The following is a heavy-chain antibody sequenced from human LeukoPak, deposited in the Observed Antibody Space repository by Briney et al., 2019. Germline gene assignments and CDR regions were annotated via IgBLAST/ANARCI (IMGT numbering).Heavy chain of an antibody. CDR2: ISGSGGST. CDR3: AKDTHPNIVGATFDY. Sequence: PGGSLRLSCAASGFTFSSYAMSWVRQAPGKGLEWVSAISGSGGSTYYADSVKGRFTISRDNSKNTLYLQMNSLRAEDTAVYYCAKDTHPNIVGATFDYWGQGTLVTVSS. CDR1: GFTFSSYA. V-gene: IGHV3-23*01. J-gene: IGHJ4*02. D-gene: IGHD1-26*01.